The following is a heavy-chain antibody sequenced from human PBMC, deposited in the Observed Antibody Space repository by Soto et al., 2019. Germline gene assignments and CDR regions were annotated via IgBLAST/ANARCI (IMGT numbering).Heavy chain of an antibody. Sequence: QVQLVQSGAEVKKPESSVKVSCKAPGGTFSTYAISWVRQAPGQGLEWMGGIIPMFGTANYAQRCQARVRNTPQESTNTVHVELSSPRSQEPAVSFCASGRQLLLGRLNNGYSGWGPGNRVSVSS. V-gene: IGHV1-69*05. CDR3: ASGRQLLLGRLNNGYSG. D-gene: IGHD3-22*01. CDR2: IIPMFGTA. J-gene: IGHJ4*02. CDR1: GGTFSTYA.